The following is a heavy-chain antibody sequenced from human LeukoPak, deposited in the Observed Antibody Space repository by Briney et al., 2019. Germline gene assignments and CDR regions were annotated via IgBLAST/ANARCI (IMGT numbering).Heavy chain of an antibody. D-gene: IGHD3-10*01. V-gene: IGHV3-30*18. CDR1: GFTFSSYT. CDR2: ISFDGSNK. J-gene: IGHJ5*02. CDR3: AKTGNYHHNWFVP. Sequence: GRSLRLSCAASGFTFSSYTMHWVRQAPGKGREWVAVISFDGSNKYYVDSVKGRFTISRDSFKNTLFLQMNSLRTEDTAVYYCAKTGNYHHNWFVPWGQGTLVTVSS.